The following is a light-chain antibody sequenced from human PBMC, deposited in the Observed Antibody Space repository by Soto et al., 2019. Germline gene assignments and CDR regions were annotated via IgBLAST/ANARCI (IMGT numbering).Light chain of an antibody. V-gene: IGKV4-1*01. Sequence: DSVMTQSPDSLAVSLGERATINCRSSQSVLYSSNNKNYLAWYQQKPGQPPKLLIYWASTRESGVPDRFSGSGSGTGFTLTISSLQAEDVAVYYCQQYYSTPHTFGQGTKLEIK. CDR2: WAS. CDR1: QSVLYSSNNKNY. CDR3: QQYYSTPHT. J-gene: IGKJ2*01.